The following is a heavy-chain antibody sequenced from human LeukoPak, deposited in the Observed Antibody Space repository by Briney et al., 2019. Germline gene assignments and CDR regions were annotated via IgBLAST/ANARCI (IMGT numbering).Heavy chain of an antibody. CDR1: GFTLSSYW. CDR2: IDSDGRST. V-gene: IGHV3-74*01. Sequence: GGSLRLSCAASGFTLSSYWMHWVRQAPGKGLVWVSRIDSDGRSTTYADSVKGRFTISRDNAKNTLYLQMNSLRAEDTAVYYCARGGLWFGAFLDSWGQGTLVTVSS. J-gene: IGHJ5*01. D-gene: IGHD3-10*01. CDR3: ARGGLWFGAFLDS.